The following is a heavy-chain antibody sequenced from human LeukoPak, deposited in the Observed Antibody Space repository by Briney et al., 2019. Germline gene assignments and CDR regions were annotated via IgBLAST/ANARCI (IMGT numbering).Heavy chain of an antibody. CDR3: ARGDCSGTHCPERFDP. D-gene: IGHD2-15*01. V-gene: IGHV4-59*01. Sequence: SETLSLTCTVSGDSLRNYYWSWIRQIPGKGLEWIGCFYNSGNTKCNPSLKSRVTISVDTSKNQFSLNLSSVTAADTAVYYCARGDCSGTHCPERFDPWGQGTLVTVSS. CDR1: GDSLRNYY. J-gene: IGHJ5*02. CDR2: FYNSGNT.